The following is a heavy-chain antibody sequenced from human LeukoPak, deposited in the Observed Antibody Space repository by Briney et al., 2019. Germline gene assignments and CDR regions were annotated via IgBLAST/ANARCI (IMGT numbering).Heavy chain of an antibody. CDR2: ISAYNGNT. Sequence: AASVKVSCKASGYTFTSYGISWVRQAPGQGLEWMGWISAYNGNTNYAQKLQGRVTMTTDTSTSTAYMELRSLRSDDTAVYYCAREVEPVFFDDYYDSSGGGHAFDIWGQGTMVTVSS. CDR1: GYTFTSYG. V-gene: IGHV1-18*01. D-gene: IGHD3-22*01. J-gene: IGHJ3*02. CDR3: AREVEPVFFDDYYDSSGGGHAFDI.